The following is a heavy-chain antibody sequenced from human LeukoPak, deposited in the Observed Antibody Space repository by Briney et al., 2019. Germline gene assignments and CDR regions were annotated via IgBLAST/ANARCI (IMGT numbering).Heavy chain of an antibody. V-gene: IGHV3-74*01. CDR3: ARDSSFASLDY. CDR1: GFTFSSSW. J-gene: IGHJ4*02. CDR2: IISDGSST. Sequence: GGSLRLSCTASGFTFSSSWMHWVRQAPGEGLVWVSRIISDGSSTSYADSVKGRFTISRDNAKNTLYLQMNSLRAEDTAVYYCARDSSFASLDYWGQGTLVTVSS. D-gene: IGHD2-2*01.